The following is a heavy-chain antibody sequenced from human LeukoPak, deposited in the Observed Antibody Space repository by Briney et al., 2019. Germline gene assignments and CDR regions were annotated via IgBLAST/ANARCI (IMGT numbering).Heavy chain of an antibody. D-gene: IGHD2-2*01. CDR3: ARPGYCSSTSCNWLDP. CDR2: IYPGDSDT. CDR1: GCSFTRYW. V-gene: IGHV5-51*01. Sequence: GESLKISCKGSGCSFTRYWIGRVRQMPGKGLEWMGIIYPGDSDTRYSPSSQGQVTISADKSISTAYLQWSSLKASDTAMYYCARPGYCSSTSCNWLDPWGQGTLVTVSS. J-gene: IGHJ5*02.